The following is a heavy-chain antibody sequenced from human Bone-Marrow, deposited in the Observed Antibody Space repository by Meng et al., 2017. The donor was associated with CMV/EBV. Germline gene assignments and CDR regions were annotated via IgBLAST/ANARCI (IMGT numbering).Heavy chain of an antibody. V-gene: IGHV3-48*03. CDR3: AREEPYYYYGSDV. D-gene: IGHD1-14*01. Sequence: GESLKISCTGSGFTFSEYEMNWVRQAPGQGLEWISYISGSGITTYYGDSVKGRFTISRDNAKNSLYLQMNSLRAEDTAVYYCAREEPYYYYGSDVWGQGTTVTVSS. CDR2: ISGSGITT. J-gene: IGHJ6*02. CDR1: GFTFSEYE.